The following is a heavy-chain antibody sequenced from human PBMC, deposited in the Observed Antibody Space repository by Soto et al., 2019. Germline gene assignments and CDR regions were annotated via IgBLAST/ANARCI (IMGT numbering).Heavy chain of an antibody. CDR3: ARGSGYSSSWWCDC. V-gene: IGHV4-31*03. CDR2: IYYSGST. Sequence: PSETLSLTCTVSGGSISSGGYYWSWIRQHPGKGLEWIGYIYYSGSTYYNPSLKSRVTISVDTSKNQFSLKLSSVTAAATAVYYWARGSGYSSSWWCDCWGQGTLVTVSS. D-gene: IGHD6-13*01. CDR1: GGSISSGGYY. J-gene: IGHJ4*02.